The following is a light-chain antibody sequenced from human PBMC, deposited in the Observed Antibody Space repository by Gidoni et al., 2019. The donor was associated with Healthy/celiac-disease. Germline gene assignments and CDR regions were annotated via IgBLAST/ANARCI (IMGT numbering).Light chain of an antibody. CDR3: CSYAGSYTLKV. V-gene: IGLV2-11*01. CDR2: DVS. CDR1: SSDVGVYNY. J-gene: IGLJ2*01. Sequence: QSALTQPRSVSGSPGQAVTISCTGTSSDVGVYNYVSWYQQHPGKAPKLMIYDVSKRPSGVPDSFSGSKSGNTASLTISGLQAEDEADYYCCSYAGSYTLKVFGGGTKLTGL.